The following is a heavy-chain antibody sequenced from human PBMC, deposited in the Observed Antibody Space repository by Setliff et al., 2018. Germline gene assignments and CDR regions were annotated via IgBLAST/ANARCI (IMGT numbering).Heavy chain of an antibody. CDR3: AKVKKPLIRGSGFDY. D-gene: IGHD3-10*01. J-gene: IGHJ4*02. V-gene: IGHV3-30*02. Sequence: GESLRLSCAASGFVFGTYGMHWVRQAPGEGLDWVASVRFDGTYKVYADSVKGRFTISRDNSENTLFLQMTSLRPEDTGIYYCAKVKKPLIRGSGFDYWGRGTLVTVSS. CDR2: VRFDGTYK. CDR1: GFVFGTYG.